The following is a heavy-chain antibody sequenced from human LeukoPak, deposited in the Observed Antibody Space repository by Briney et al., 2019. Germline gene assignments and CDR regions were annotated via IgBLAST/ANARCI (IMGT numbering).Heavy chain of an antibody. CDR3: VRDRGWYHFDL. D-gene: IGHD3-10*01. V-gene: IGHV3-7*01. CDR1: GFTFATSW. CDR2: IKGDGTTT. J-gene: IGHJ4*02. Sequence: PGGSLRLSCVASGFTFATSWMTWVRQTPGKGLEWVAHIKGDGTTTKYVDSVKGRFTISRDNTKNSLFLQLNSLRAEDTALYYCVRDRGWYHFDLWGQGNLVTVSS.